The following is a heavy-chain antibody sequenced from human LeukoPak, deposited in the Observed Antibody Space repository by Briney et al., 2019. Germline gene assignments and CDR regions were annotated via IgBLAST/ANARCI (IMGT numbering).Heavy chain of an antibody. J-gene: IGHJ4*02. CDR2: ISTYNGKT. CDR3: ARRSGSYSYDY. V-gene: IGHV1-18*01. Sequence: GASVKVSCKASGYTFSNYGLSWVRQAPGQGLEWMGWISTYNGKTNYAQKLQGRVTMTRDTLTSTVYMELSSLTSDDTAVYYCARRSGSYSYDYWGQGTLVTVSS. D-gene: IGHD1-26*01. CDR1: GYTFSNYG.